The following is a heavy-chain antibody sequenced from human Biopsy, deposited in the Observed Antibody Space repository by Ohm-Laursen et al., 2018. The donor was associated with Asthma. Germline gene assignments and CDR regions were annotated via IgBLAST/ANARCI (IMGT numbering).Heavy chain of an antibody. CDR2: INAGDGNT. CDR1: GYTFIHFA. D-gene: IGHD3-9*01. V-gene: IGHV1-3*01. CDR3: ARTYYYFLTGQVNDAFAL. J-gene: IGHJ3*01. Sequence: ASVKVSCKTSGYTFIHFAIHWVRQAPGQRLEWMGWINAGDGNTKYSQKFQGRVKITRDTSASTAYMDLRSLRSEDTAMYYCARTYYYFLTGQVNDAFALWGQGTMVTVSS.